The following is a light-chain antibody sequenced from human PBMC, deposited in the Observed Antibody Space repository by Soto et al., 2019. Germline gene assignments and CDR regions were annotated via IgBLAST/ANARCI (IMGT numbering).Light chain of an antibody. CDR3: CSYAGSSTLG. Sequence: QSALTQPASASGSPGQSITISCTGTSSDVGSYNLVSWYQQHPGKAPKLMIYEGSKRPSGVSNRFSGSKSGNTASLTISGLQAEDEADYYCCSYAGSSTLGFGTGTKVTVL. J-gene: IGLJ1*01. CDR2: EGS. V-gene: IGLV2-23*01. CDR1: SSDVGSYNL.